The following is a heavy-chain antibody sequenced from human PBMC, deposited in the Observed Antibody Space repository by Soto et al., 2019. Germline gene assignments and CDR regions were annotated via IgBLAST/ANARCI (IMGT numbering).Heavy chain of an antibody. CDR3: ARGYSSGPDY. Sequence: EVQLVESGGGLVQPGGPLRLSCAASGFTFSNHWMHWVRQAPGKGLVWVSRINSEGSTTTYADSVKGRFTISRHNAKNTLYLQLNSLSAEDTALYYCARGYSSGPDYWGQGTLVTVSS. CDR1: GFTFSNHW. CDR2: INSEGSTT. D-gene: IGHD6-19*01. J-gene: IGHJ4*02. V-gene: IGHV3-74*01.